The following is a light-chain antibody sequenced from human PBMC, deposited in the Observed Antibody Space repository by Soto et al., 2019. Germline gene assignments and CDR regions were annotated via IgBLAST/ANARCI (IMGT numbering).Light chain of an antibody. CDR3: QQYGSSART. Sequence: ELVLTQSPGTLSLSPGERATLSCRASQSVANNYLAWYQQKPGQAPRLLIYAASSRATGIPDRFSGSGSGTDFTLSISRLEPEDFAGYYCQQYGSSARTFGQGTKVEIK. V-gene: IGKV3-20*01. J-gene: IGKJ1*01. CDR1: QSVANNY. CDR2: AAS.